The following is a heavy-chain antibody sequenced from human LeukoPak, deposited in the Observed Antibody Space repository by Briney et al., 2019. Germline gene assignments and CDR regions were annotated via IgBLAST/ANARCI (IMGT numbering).Heavy chain of an antibody. D-gene: IGHD6-13*01. J-gene: IGHJ4*02. Sequence: PSQTLSLTCTVSGGSISSGSYYWSWIRQPAGKGLEWIGRIYTSGSTNYNPSLKSRVTISVDTSKNQFSLKLSSVTAADTAVYYCAGSLHYYFDYWGQGTLVTVSS. CDR3: AGSLHYYFDY. CDR1: GGSISSGSYY. CDR2: IYTSGST. V-gene: IGHV4-61*02.